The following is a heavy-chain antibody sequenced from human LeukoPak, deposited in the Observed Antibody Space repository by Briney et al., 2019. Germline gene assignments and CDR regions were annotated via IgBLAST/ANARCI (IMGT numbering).Heavy chain of an antibody. CDR3: AREGSMVRGVGIFGFDY. D-gene: IGHD3-10*01. Sequence: ASVKVSCKSSGYTFISYAMHWVRQAPGQRLEWMGWMNAGNGNTKYSQKFQGRVTITRDTSASTAYMELSSLKSEDMAVYYCAREGSMVRGVGIFGFDYWGQGTLVTVSS. CDR1: GYTFISYA. J-gene: IGHJ4*02. V-gene: IGHV1-3*03. CDR2: MNAGNGNT.